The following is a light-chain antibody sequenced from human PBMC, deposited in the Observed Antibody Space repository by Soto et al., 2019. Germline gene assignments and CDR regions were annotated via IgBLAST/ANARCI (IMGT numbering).Light chain of an antibody. J-gene: IGKJ5*01. V-gene: IGKV3D-20*02. CDR1: QNVDSNY. CDR2: GAS. CDR3: QQRNRCPIT. Sequence: EIVLTQSACTLSWSPGERATLSWRASQNVDSNYLAWYQQKGGQARRIIIFGASGRATGIPDWFSGSVCGTDFILTISRLDTEDFAVYYCQQRNRCPITFGQGTRLEIK.